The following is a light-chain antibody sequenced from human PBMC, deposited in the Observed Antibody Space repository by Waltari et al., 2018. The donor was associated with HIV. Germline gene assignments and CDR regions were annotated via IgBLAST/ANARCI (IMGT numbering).Light chain of an antibody. J-gene: IGLJ2*01. CDR1: SSDVGSYNL. V-gene: IGLV2-23*02. CDR3: CSYAGSSTLI. CDR2: EVS. Sequence: QSALTPPASVSGSPGQSITIPCTGTSSDVGSYNLVSWYQQHPGKVHKLIIYEVSKRPSGVSYRFSGSKSGDTASLTISGLQAEDEADYYCCSYAGSSTLIFGGGTKLTVL.